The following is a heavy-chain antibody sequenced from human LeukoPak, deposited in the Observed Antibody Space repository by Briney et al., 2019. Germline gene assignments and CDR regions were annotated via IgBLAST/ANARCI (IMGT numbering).Heavy chain of an antibody. CDR2: IYHSGST. V-gene: IGHV4-38-2*02. D-gene: IGHD6-13*01. CDR3: ARFPMSGAAAGTVGFGY. Sequence: PSETLSLTCTVSGYSISSGYYWGWIRPPPGKGLEWIASIYHSGSTYYNPSLKSRVTISVDTSKNQFSLKLSSVTAADTAVYYCARFPMSGAAAGTVGFGYWGQGTQVTGSS. J-gene: IGHJ4*02. CDR1: GYSISSGYY.